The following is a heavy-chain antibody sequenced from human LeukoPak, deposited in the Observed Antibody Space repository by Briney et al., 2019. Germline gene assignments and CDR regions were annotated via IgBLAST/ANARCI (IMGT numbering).Heavy chain of an antibody. Sequence: GGSLSLSCAASGFTFSNYWMSWVRQAPGKGLEWVANIKEDGSEKYYVDSVKGRFTISRDNARNSLYLQMNSLRAEDTAVYYRASGRQLGYWGQGTLVTVSS. CDR3: ASGRQLGY. CDR2: IKEDGSEK. CDR1: GFTFSNYW. J-gene: IGHJ4*02. V-gene: IGHV3-7*01. D-gene: IGHD6-13*01.